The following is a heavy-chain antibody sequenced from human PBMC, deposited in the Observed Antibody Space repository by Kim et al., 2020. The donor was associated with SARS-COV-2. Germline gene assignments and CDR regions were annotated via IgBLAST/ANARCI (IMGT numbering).Heavy chain of an antibody. CDR3: ANDLWKYDYYGIDV. V-gene: IGHV3-23*01. Sequence: GGSLRLSCAASGFTFSSYAMSWVRQAPGKGLEWVSAISGSSGSTYYADSVKGRFTISRDNAKNTLYLQMNSLRAEDTAVYYCANDLWKYDYYGIDVWGQGTTVTVSS. J-gene: IGHJ6*02. CDR2: ISGSSGST. D-gene: IGHD1-1*01. CDR1: GFTFSSYA.